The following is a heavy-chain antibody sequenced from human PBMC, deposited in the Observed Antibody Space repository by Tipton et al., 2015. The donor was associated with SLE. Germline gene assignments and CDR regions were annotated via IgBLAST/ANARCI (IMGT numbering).Heavy chain of an antibody. J-gene: IGHJ2*01. CDR2: ISGSGSST. D-gene: IGHD3-16*01. CDR1: GFTFSSYA. V-gene: IGHV3-23*01. CDR3: ARGLGKWYFDL. Sequence: SLRLSCAASGFTFSSYAMSWVRQAPGKGLEWVSGISGSGSSTYYADSLKGRFTISRDNSKNTLYLQMNSLRVEDTAVYYCARGLGKWYFDLWGRGTLVTVSS.